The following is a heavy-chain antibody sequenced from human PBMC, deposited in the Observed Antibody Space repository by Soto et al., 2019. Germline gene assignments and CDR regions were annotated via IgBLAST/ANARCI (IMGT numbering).Heavy chain of an antibody. D-gene: IGHD1-26*01. CDR3: ARDGSGSYYRIPNWFDP. CDR1: GGTFSSYA. CDR2: IIPIFGTA. J-gene: IGHJ5*02. Sequence: QVQLVQSGAEVKKPGSSVKVSCKASGGTFSSYAISWVRQAPGQGLDWMGGIIPIFGTAHYAQKFQGRVTITADESTSTAYMELSSLRSEDTAVYYCARDGSGSYYRIPNWFDPWGQGTLVTVSS. V-gene: IGHV1-69*01.